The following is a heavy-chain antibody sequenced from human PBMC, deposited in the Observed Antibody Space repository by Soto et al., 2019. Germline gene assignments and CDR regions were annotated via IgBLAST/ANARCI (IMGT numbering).Heavy chain of an antibody. J-gene: IGHJ3*02. CDR3: ARYPGTLGSTDAFDI. D-gene: IGHD7-27*01. Sequence: EVQLVESGGGLVQPGGSLRLSCAAHGFAITNYEINWIRQAPGKGLEWVSYIGRSGSPIYYTDFVKGRFTISTDSAKNSLSLQMDSLRAEDTALYYCARYPGTLGSTDAFDIWGQGTLVTVSS. CDR2: IGRSGSPI. V-gene: IGHV3-48*03. CDR1: GFAITNYE.